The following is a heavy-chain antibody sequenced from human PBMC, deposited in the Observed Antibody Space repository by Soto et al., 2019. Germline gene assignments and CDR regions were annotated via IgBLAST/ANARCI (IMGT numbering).Heavy chain of an antibody. CDR3: ARQDYDFWYYYYGMDV. J-gene: IGHJ6*02. D-gene: IGHD3-3*01. CDR1: GGSISSSSYY. Sequence: SETLSLTCTVSGGSISSSSYYWGWIRQPPGKGLEWIGSIYYSGSTYYNPSLKSRVTISVDTSKNQFSLKLSSVTAADTAVYYCARQDYDFWYYYYGMDVWGQGTKVTVSS. CDR2: IYYSGST. V-gene: IGHV4-39*01.